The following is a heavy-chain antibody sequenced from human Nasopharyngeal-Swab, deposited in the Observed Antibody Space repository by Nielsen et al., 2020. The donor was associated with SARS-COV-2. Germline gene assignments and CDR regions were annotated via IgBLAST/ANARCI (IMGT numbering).Heavy chain of an antibody. D-gene: IGHD3-3*01. J-gene: IGHJ4*02. V-gene: IGHV3-21*01. CDR1: GFTFRFYT. Sequence: GESLKISCAASGFTFRFYTMHWVRQAPGKGLEWVSSVSTGGDYIHYADLVQGRFAISRDNAKDSQYLQMNSLRAEDTAIYYCARDRSGFGFDFWGQGALVTVSP. CDR2: VSTGGDYI. CDR3: ARDRSGFGFDF.